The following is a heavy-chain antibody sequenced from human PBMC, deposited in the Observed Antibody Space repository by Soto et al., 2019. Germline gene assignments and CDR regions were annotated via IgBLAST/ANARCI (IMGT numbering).Heavy chain of an antibody. D-gene: IGHD2-2*01. V-gene: IGHV3-49*03. CDR1: GFTFGDYA. CDR2: IRSKAYGETT. CDR3: TRYTYTSRYSYFGMDV. J-gene: IGHJ6*02. Sequence: PGGSLRLSCTCFGFTFGDYAISWSRQAPGKGLEWVGVIRSKAYGETTDYGAPVKGRFTILRDDSKSIAYLQLNSLQSEDTGVYYCTRYTYTSRYSYFGMDVWGHGTAVTVSS.